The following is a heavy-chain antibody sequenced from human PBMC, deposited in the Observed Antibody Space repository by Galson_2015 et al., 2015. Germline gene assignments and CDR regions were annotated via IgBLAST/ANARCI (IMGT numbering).Heavy chain of an antibody. D-gene: IGHD3-10*01. CDR1: GFTFSDYY. Sequence: SLRLSCAASGFTFSDYYMSWVRQAPGKGLEWVSVIYVSGNTYYADSVKVRFTISRDNSKNTLYLQMDNLAAEDTAVYYCARAIYDSGSYWDQGSLVTVSS. CDR3: ARAIYDSGSY. J-gene: IGHJ4*02. V-gene: IGHV3-66*01. CDR2: IYVSGNT.